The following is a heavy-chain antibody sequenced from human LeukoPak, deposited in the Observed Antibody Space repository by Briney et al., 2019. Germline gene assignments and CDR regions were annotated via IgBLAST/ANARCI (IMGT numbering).Heavy chain of an antibody. CDR1: GYSISSGYY. CDR2: IYHSGST. J-gene: IGHJ4*02. D-gene: IGHD3-3*01. Sequence: PSETLSLTCAVSGYSISSGYYWGWIRQPPGKGLEWIGSIYHSGSTYYNPSLKSRVTISVDTSKNQFSLKLSSGTAADTAVYYCARSAIYDFWSGYHAFDYWGQGTLVTVSS. V-gene: IGHV4-38-2*01. CDR3: ARSAIYDFWSGYHAFDY.